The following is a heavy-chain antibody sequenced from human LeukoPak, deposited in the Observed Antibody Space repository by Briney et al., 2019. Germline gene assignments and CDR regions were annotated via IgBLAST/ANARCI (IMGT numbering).Heavy chain of an antibody. J-gene: IGHJ5*02. Sequence: GASVKVSCKASGYTFTSYDINWVRQATGQGLEWMGWMNPNSGNTGYAQKFQGRVTITRNTSISTAYMEVTRLRSDDTAVYYCARVGIAIGGWFDPWGQGTLVTVSS. CDR3: ARVGIAIGGWFDP. D-gene: IGHD2/OR15-2a*01. CDR2: MNPNSGNT. V-gene: IGHV1-8*03. CDR1: GYTFTSYD.